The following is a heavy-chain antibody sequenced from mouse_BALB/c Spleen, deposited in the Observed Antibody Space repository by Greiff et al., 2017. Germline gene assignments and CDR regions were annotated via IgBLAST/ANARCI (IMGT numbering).Heavy chain of an antibody. J-gene: IGHJ2*01. CDR2: ISSGSSTI. Sequence: EVMLVESGGGLVQPGGSRKLSCAASGFTFSSFGMHWVRQAPEKGLEWVAYISSGSSTIYYADTVKGRFTISRDNPKNTLFLQMTSLRSEDTAMYYCARLYHGSSYVFDYWGQGTTLTVSS. D-gene: IGHD1-1*01. V-gene: IGHV5-17*02. CDR3: ARLYHGSSYVFDY. CDR1: GFTFSSFG.